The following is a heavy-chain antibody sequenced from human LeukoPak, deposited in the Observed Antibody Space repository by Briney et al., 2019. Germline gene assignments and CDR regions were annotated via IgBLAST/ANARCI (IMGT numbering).Heavy chain of an antibody. J-gene: IGHJ4*02. V-gene: IGHV4-59*01. Sequence: SETLSLTCTVSGGSISSYYWSWIRQPPGKGLEWIGYIYYSGSTNYNPSLKNRVTISVDTSKNQFSLKLSSVTAADTAVYYCASLRNPGDCSGGSCSLPYFDYWGQGTLVTVSS. CDR3: ASLRNPGDCSGGSCSLPYFDY. D-gene: IGHD2-15*01. CDR1: GGSISSYY. CDR2: IYYSGST.